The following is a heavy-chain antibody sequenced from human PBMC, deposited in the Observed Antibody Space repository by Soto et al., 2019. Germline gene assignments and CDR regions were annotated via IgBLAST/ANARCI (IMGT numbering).Heavy chain of an antibody. D-gene: IGHD3-10*01. CDR2: IWYDGSNK. CDR3: ARESSTKQYYYYYYGMDV. CDR1: GFTFSSYG. Sequence: QVQLVESGGGVVQPGRSLRLSCAASGFTFSSYGMHWVRQAPGKGLEWVAVIWYDGSNKYYADSVKGRFTISRDNSKNTLYLQMNSLRAEDTAVYYCARESSTKQYYYYYYGMDVWGQGTTVTVSS. J-gene: IGHJ6*02. V-gene: IGHV3-33*01.